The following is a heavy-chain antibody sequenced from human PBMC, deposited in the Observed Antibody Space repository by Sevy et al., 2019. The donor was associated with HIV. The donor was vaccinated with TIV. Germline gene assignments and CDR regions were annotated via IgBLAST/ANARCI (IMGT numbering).Heavy chain of an antibody. CDR1: GFPLSSYW. Sequence: GGSLRLSCAASGFPLSSYWMTWVRRAPGKGLEWVANINQHGSKKDYLDSVKGRFTISRDNAKNSVYLQMNSLRAEDTAIYFCAREIAGAGSYWGQGTLVTVSS. CDR2: INQHGSKK. D-gene: IGHD6-13*01. J-gene: IGHJ4*02. V-gene: IGHV3-7*01. CDR3: AREIAGAGSY.